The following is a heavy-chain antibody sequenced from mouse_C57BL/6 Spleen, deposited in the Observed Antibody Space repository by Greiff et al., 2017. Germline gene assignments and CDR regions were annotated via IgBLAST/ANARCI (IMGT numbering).Heavy chain of an antibody. Sequence: VQLQQSGPELVKPGASVKIPCKASGYTFTDYNMDWVKQSHGKSLEWIGDINPNNGGTIYNQKFKGKATLTVYKSSSTAYMGRRSLTSEDTAVYCCAKNTEVVYFDVWGTGTTVTVSS. V-gene: IGHV1-18*01. CDR2: INPNNGGT. CDR3: AKNTEVVYFDV. D-gene: IGHD1-1*01. J-gene: IGHJ1*03. CDR1: GYTFTDYN.